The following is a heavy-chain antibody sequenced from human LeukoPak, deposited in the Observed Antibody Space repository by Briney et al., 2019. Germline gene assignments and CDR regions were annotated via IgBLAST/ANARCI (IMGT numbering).Heavy chain of an antibody. J-gene: IGHJ4*02. Sequence: GGSLRLSCTASGFTFGDYAMSWFRQAPGKGLEWVGFIRSKAYGGTTEYAASVKGTFTISRDDSKSIAYLQMNSLKTEDTAVYYCARHSSSWYALDYWGQGTLVTVSS. CDR1: GFTFGDYA. CDR3: ARHSSSWYALDY. D-gene: IGHD6-13*01. CDR2: IRSKAYGGTT. V-gene: IGHV3-49*03.